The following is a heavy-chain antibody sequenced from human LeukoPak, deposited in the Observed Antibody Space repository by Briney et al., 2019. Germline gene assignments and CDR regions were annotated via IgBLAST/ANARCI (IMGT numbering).Heavy chain of an antibody. V-gene: IGHV1-8*03. CDR3: ARGLGYSISGYLGDAFDI. CDR2: MNPNSGNT. D-gene: IGHD3-22*01. Sequence: ASVKVSCKASGYTFTSYDINWVRQATGQGLEWMGWMNPNSGNTGYAQKFQGRVTITRNTSISTAYIELSSLRSEDTAVYYCARGLGYSISGYLGDAFDIWGQGTMVTVSS. CDR1: GYTFTSYD. J-gene: IGHJ3*02.